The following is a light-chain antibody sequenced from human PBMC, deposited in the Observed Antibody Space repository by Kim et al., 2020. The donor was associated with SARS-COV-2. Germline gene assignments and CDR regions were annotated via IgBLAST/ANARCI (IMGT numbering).Light chain of an antibody. CDR2: GAS. Sequence: EIVLTQSPGTLSLSPGERATLSCRASLSVSSNYLAWYQQKPGQAPRLLIYGASSRATGIPDRFSGSGSGTDFTLTISRLEPEDFAVYYCQQYGTSPYAFGQGTKLEI. CDR3: QQYGTSPYA. J-gene: IGKJ2*01. CDR1: LSVSSNY. V-gene: IGKV3-20*01.